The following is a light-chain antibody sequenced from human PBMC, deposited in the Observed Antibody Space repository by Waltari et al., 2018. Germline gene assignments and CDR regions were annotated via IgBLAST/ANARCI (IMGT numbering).Light chain of an antibody. Sequence: QSALTQPASVSGSPGQSITIPCAGTSSDIGGNDFVSWYQQHPDTVPKLSIYDVTARPSGISDRFSGSKSGNTASLTISGLQAEDEVDYFCSSYSGTYVFGTGTKVTVL. CDR3: SSYSGTYV. CDR1: SSDIGGNDF. CDR2: DVT. V-gene: IGLV2-14*03. J-gene: IGLJ1*01.